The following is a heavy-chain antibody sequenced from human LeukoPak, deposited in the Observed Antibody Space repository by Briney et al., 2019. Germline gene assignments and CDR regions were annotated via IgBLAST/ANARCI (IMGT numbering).Heavy chain of an antibody. J-gene: IGHJ4*02. Sequence: GGPLRLSCAASGFTFSSYAMSWVRQAPGKGLEWVSAISGSGGSTYYADSVKGRFTISRDNSKNTLYLQMNSLRAEDTAVYYCAKDERNWNYNLASQTYDWGQGTLVTVSS. V-gene: IGHV3-23*01. CDR3: AKDERNWNYNLASQTYD. CDR2: ISGSGGST. D-gene: IGHD1-7*01. CDR1: GFTFSSYA.